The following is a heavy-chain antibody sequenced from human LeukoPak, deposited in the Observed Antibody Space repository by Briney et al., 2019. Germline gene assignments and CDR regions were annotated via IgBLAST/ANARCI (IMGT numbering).Heavy chain of an antibody. CDR3: ARDRYIGIPDAFDI. J-gene: IGHJ3*02. Sequence: SETLSLTCTVSGGSISSYYWSWIRQPPGKGLEWIGYIYYSGSTNYNPSLKSRVTISVDTSKNQFSLKLSSVTAADTAVYYCARDRYIGIPDAFDIWGQGTMVTVSS. CDR1: GGSISSYY. CDR2: IYYSGST. D-gene: IGHD1-14*01. V-gene: IGHV4-59*01.